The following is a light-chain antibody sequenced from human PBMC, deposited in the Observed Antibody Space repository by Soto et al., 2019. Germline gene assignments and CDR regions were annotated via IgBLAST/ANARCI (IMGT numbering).Light chain of an antibody. CDR1: QDISTW. CDR3: QQADSLPLVT. V-gene: IGKV1-12*01. J-gene: IGKJ5*01. CDR2: AAS. Sequence: DIQMTQSPSSVSASVGDRVTITCGGSQDISTWLAWYQQKPGEAPKLLIYAASSLFSGVPSRFSGSGSGTDFTLTISSLQPEDFATYYCQQADSLPLVTFGQGTRLEI.